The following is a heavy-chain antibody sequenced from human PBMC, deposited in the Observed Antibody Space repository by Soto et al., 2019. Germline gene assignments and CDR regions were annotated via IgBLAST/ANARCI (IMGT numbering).Heavy chain of an antibody. D-gene: IGHD6-13*01. V-gene: IGHV3-43*01. CDR1: GFTFDDYT. CDR2: ISWDGGST. CDR3: AKGGSAALIAPSGRDNWFDP. Sequence: LRLSCAASGFTFDDYTMHWVRQAPGKGLEWVSLISWDGGSTYYVDSVKGRFTISRDNAENSLYLQMNSLRPEDTAVYYCAKGGSAALIAPSGRDNWFDPWGQGTQVTVSS. J-gene: IGHJ5*02.